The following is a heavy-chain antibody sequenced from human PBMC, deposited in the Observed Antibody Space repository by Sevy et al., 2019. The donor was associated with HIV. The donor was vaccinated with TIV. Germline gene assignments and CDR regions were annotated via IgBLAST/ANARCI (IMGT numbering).Heavy chain of an antibody. J-gene: IGHJ4*02. CDR3: ARGVSAAYCGGDCYSSDY. CDR1: GYTFTGYY. CDR2: INPNSGGT. D-gene: IGHD2-21*02. V-gene: IGHV1-2*02. Sequence: ASVKVSCKASGYTFTGYYMHWVRQAPGQGLEWMGWINPNSGGTNYAQKFQGRVTMTRATSISTASMELSRLRSDATAAYYCARGVSAAYCGGDCYSSDYWGQGTLVTVSS.